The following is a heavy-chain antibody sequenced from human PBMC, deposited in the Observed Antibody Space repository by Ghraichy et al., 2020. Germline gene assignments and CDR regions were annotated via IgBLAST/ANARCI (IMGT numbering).Heavy chain of an antibody. D-gene: IGHD4-23*01. CDR1: GFTFNNYA. Sequence: GGSLRLSCSASGFTFNNYAMHWVRQAPGKGLEYVSAISSNGGSTYYADSVKGRFTISRDNSKNTLYLQMSSLRAEDTAVYYCVKSRSGGNSDAFDIWGQGTMVTVSS. CDR3: VKSRSGGNSDAFDI. CDR2: ISSNGGST. V-gene: IGHV3-64D*06. J-gene: IGHJ3*02.